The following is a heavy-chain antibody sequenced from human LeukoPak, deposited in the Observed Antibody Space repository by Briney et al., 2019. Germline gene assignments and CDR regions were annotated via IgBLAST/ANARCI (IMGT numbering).Heavy chain of an antibody. D-gene: IGHD5-18*01. CDR2: ISGSGGST. Sequence: GGSLRLSCAASGFTFSSYAMSWVRQAPGKGLEWVSAISGSGGSTYYADSVKGRFTISRDISKNTVDLQLNSLRAEDTAVYYCASGKETSMAQGYWGQGTLVTVSS. CDR1: GFTFSSYA. CDR3: ASGKETSMAQGY. J-gene: IGHJ4*02. V-gene: IGHV3-23*01.